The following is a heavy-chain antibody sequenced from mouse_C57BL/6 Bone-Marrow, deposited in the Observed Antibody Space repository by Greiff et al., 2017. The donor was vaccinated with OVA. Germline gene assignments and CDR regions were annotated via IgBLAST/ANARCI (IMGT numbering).Heavy chain of an antibody. Sequence: VQLQQSGAELVRPGTSVKVSCKASGYAFTNYLIEWVKQRPGQGLEWIGVINPGSGGTNYNEKFKGKATLTADKSSSTAYMQLSSLTSEDSAVYFCARGGLLPYFDYWGQGTTLTVSS. V-gene: IGHV1-54*01. D-gene: IGHD3-1*01. CDR2: INPGSGGT. CDR1: GYAFTNYL. J-gene: IGHJ2*01. CDR3: ARGGLLPYFDY.